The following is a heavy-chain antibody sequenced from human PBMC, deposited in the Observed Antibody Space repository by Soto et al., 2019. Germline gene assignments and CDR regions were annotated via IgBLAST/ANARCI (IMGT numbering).Heavy chain of an antibody. CDR1: GLTFSTYG. CDR3: VKDHIGGMTQVFMPGPD. Sequence: PGGSLRLSCAASGLTFSTYGFHWVRQAPGKGLEWVAVISNDVRNIHYAESVKGRFTISRDNSKNTLYLQMNSLRPSDTAVYYCVKDHIGGMTQVFMPGPDWGQGTLVTVSS. CDR2: ISNDVRNI. J-gene: IGHJ4*02. V-gene: IGHV3-30*18. D-gene: IGHD2-2*01.